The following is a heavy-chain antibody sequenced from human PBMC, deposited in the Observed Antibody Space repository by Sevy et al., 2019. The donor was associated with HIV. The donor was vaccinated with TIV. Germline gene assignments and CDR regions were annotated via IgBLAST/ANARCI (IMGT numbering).Heavy chain of an antibody. CDR3: ARDSPYYYDSSGYSNPYGYYAMDV. J-gene: IGHJ6*02. V-gene: IGHV3-53*01. CDR1: GFTVSTNY. Sequence: GGSLRLSCVASGFTVSTNYMSWVRQAPGKGLEWVSVIYSGGNTYYADSVKGRFAISRDISKNTLYLQTNSLRAEDTAVYYCARDSPYYYDSSGYSNPYGYYAMDVWGQGTTVTVSS. D-gene: IGHD3-22*01. CDR2: IYSGGNT.